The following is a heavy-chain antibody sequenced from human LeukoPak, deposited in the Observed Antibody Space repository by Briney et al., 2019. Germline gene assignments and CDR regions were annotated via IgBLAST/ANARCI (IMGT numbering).Heavy chain of an antibody. CDR2: INPNSGGT. CDR3: ARAYYDSSGYYYLDY. D-gene: IGHD3-22*01. J-gene: IGHJ4*02. V-gene: IGHV1-2*06. Sequence: ASVKVSCKASGYTFTCYYMHWVRQAPGQGLEWMGRINPNSGGTNYAQKFQGRVTMTRDTSISTAYMELSRLRSDDTAVYYCARAYYDSSGYYYLDYWGQGTLVTVSS. CDR1: GYTFTCYY.